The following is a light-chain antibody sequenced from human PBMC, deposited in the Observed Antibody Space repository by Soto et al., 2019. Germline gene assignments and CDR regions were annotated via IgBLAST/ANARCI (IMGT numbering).Light chain of an antibody. J-gene: IGKJ5*01. CDR3: QQYEDVPIT. Sequence: DIQMTQSPSSLAASXXDRVXITCPASQDITIYLNWYQQKPGKAPKXXIYDASNLETGVPSRFSGSGSGTDFTFTISSLQPEDIATYYCQQYEDVPITFGQGTRLEIK. CDR1: QDITIY. V-gene: IGKV1-33*01. CDR2: DAS.